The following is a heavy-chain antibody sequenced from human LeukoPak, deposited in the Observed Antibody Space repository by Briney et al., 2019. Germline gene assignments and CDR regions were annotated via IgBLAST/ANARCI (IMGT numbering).Heavy chain of an antibody. CDR3: ARGASVAGRDWFDP. CDR2: IYHSGST. D-gene: IGHD6-13*01. J-gene: IGHJ5*02. V-gene: IGHV4-30-2*01. Sequence: PSQTLSLTCVVSGGSINSGSYSWRWIRQPPGKGLEWIGYIYHSGSTYYNPSLKSRVTISLDRSKNQFSLRLSSVTAADTAVYYCARGASVAGRDWFDPWGQGTLVTVSS. CDR1: GGSINSGSYS.